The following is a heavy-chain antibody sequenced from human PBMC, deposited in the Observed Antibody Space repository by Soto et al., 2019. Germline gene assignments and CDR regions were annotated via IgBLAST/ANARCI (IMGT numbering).Heavy chain of an antibody. J-gene: IGHJ4*02. Sequence: SVKVSCKASGYTFTSYGISWVRQAPGQGLEWMGWISAYNGNTNIPQKLQGRVTMTTDTSTSTAYMELRSLRSDDTAVYYCARDIGAYCGGDCYLNYWGQGTLVTVSS. CDR2: ISAYNGNT. CDR1: GYTFTSYG. V-gene: IGHV1-18*01. D-gene: IGHD2-21*02. CDR3: ARDIGAYCGGDCYLNY.